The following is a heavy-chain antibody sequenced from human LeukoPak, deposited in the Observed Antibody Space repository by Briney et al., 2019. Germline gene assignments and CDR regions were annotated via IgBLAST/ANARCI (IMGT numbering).Heavy chain of an antibody. CDR3: ANGGCSGGSCFTFDY. D-gene: IGHD2-15*01. CDR2: ISGSGGST. V-gene: IGHV3-23*01. Sequence: GGSLRLSCAASGFTFSSYAMSWVRQAPGKGLEWVSAISGSGGSTYCADSVKGRFTISRDNSKNTLYLQMNSLRAEDTAVYYCANGGCSGGSCFTFDYWGQGTLVTVSS. CDR1: GFTFSSYA. J-gene: IGHJ4*02.